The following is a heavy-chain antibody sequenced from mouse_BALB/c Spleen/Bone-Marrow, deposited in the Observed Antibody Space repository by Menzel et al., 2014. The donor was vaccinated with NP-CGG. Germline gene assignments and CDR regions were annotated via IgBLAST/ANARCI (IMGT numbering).Heavy chain of an antibody. J-gene: IGHJ2*01. CDR2: INPSTGYT. V-gene: IGHV1-7*01. Sequence: QVQLQQSGAELAKPGASVKMSCKASGYTFTNYWMHWVKQRPRQGLEWIGYINPSTGYTEYNQKFKDKATLTADKSSSTAYMQLSSLTSEDSAVYYCARIYYYGRGYWGQGTTLTVSS. CDR3: ARIYYYGRGY. D-gene: IGHD1-1*01. CDR1: GYTFTNYW.